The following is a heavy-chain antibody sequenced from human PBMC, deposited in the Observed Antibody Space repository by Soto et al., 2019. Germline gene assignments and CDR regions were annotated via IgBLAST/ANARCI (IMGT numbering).Heavy chain of an antibody. D-gene: IGHD4-17*01. J-gene: IGHJ4*02. V-gene: IGHV4-59*01. CDR1: GGSIGGYY. Sequence: SETLSITCTVSGGSIGGYYWSWIRQTPGKGLEWMGYIYYTGSTTYNPSLKSRVTISLDTSQNQFSMGLSSVTAADTAVHYCASSKAYGALRALDNWGPGTLVTVSS. CDR2: IYYTGST. CDR3: ASSKAYGALRALDN.